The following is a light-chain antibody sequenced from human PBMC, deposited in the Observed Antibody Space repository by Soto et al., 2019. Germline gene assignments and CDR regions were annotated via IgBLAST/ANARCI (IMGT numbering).Light chain of an antibody. CDR3: QQRINWPLT. J-gene: IGKJ4*01. CDR1: QSVSSD. V-gene: IGKV3-11*01. CDR2: GAS. Sequence: EIVLTQSPGTLSLSPGETATLSCRASQSVSSDLAWYHQKPGRAPRLLIYGASTRATGIPARFSGSGSGTEFTLIIDSLEPEDFAVYYCQQRINWPLTFGGGTKVDIK.